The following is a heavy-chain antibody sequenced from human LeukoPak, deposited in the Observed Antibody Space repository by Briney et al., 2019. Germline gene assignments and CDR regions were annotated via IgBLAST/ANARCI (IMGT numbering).Heavy chain of an antibody. CDR2: INWNGGST. CDR1: GFTFSSTS. V-gene: IGHV3-20*04. CDR3: ARDDPSVYDFWSGYYED. J-gene: IGHJ4*02. Sequence: PGRSLRLSCAASGFTFSSTSMNWVRRAPGKGLEWVSGINWNGGSTGYADSVKGRFTISRDNAKNSLYLQMNSLRAEDTALYYCARDDPSVYDFWSGYYEDWGQGTLVTVSS. D-gene: IGHD3-3*01.